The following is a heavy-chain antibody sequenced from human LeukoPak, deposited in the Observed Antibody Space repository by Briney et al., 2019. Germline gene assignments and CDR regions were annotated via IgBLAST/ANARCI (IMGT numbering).Heavy chain of an antibody. J-gene: IGHJ4*02. CDR1: GFTFRPYS. D-gene: IGHD6-13*01. CDR2: ITSSSSYI. CDR3: ARGGSSEIDY. V-gene: IGHV3-21*01. Sequence: GGSLTLLCGASGFTFRPYSMLGPRDARGRAGEGVSSITSSSSYISYADSVKGRFTSSRDNAKNSLYLEMNSLRAEDTAVYYCARGGSSEIDYWGQGTLVTVSS.